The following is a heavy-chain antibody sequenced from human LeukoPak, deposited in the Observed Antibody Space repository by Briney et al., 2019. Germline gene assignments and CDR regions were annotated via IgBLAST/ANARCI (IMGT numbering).Heavy chain of an antibody. CDR1: GFTVSNNF. D-gene: IGHD6-19*01. Sequence: GASLRLSCAASGFTVSNNFMGWVRQAPGTGLEWVSGIYVDGSTYYADSAKGRFTISRHNSENTLYLQMSSLRPEDTAVYYCARESSVSGWYIYWGQGTLVTVSS. CDR2: IYVDGST. V-gene: IGHV3-53*04. CDR3: ARESSVSGWYIY. J-gene: IGHJ4*02.